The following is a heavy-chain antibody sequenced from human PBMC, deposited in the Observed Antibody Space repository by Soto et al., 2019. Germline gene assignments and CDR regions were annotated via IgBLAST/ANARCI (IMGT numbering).Heavy chain of an antibody. D-gene: IGHD3-3*01. CDR2: IYYSGST. CDR3: ARGSGTRDFWSGYYLYYFDY. J-gene: IGHJ4*02. CDR1: GGSISSYY. V-gene: IGHV4-59*01. Sequence: SETLSLTCTVSGGSISSYYLSWIRQPPGKGLEWIGYIYYSGSTNYNPSLKSRVTISVDTSKNQFSLKLSSVTAADTAVYYCARGSGTRDFWSGYYLYYFDYWGQGTLVTVSS.